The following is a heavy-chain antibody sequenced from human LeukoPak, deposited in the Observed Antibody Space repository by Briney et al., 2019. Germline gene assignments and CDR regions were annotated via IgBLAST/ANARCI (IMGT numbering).Heavy chain of an antibody. CDR2: VRKKSNNYST. Sequence: PGGPLRLSCAASGFIFSDYSMDWVRQAPGKGLEWVGRVRKKSNNYSTYYAVSVRGRYTISRDDSENSLHLQMNSLQTEDTAVYYCGRVGAWVGGNDAFDVWGQGTMVTVSS. V-gene: IGHV3-72*01. CDR3: GRVGAWVGGNDAFDV. D-gene: IGHD3-10*01. J-gene: IGHJ3*01. CDR1: GFIFSDYS.